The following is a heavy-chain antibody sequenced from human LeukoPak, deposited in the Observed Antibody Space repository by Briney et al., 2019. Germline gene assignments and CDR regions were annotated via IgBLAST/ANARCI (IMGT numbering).Heavy chain of an antibody. J-gene: IGHJ4*02. Sequence: PSETLSLTCTVSGGSISSYYWSWIRQPPGKGLEWIGYIYYSGSTNYNPSLKSRVTISVDTSKNQFSLKLSSVTAADTAVYYCARSDVEMATIAFYWGQGTLVTVSS. CDR2: IYYSGST. D-gene: IGHD5-24*01. CDR3: ARSDVEMATIAFY. CDR1: GGSISSYY. V-gene: IGHV4-59*08.